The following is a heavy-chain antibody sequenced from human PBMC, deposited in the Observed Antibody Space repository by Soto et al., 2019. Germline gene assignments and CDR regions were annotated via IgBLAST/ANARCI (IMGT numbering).Heavy chain of an antibody. CDR2: SRNKAKSYIT. V-gene: IGHV3-72*01. CDR3: ARVSDSDYSFDV. J-gene: IGHJ6*02. Sequence: PGGSLRLSCSVSGFIFSDYYMDWVRQAPGKGLEWVGRSRNKAKSYITEYAASVKGRFTISRDDLKKLLYLQMNSLKTEDTAVYYCARVSDSDYSFDVWGQGTTVTVSS. D-gene: IGHD1-26*01. CDR1: GFIFSDYY.